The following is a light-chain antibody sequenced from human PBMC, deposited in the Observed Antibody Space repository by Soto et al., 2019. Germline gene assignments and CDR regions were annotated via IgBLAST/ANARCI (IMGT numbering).Light chain of an antibody. CDR1: QDIRTS. Sequence: DIPMTQSPSSLSASVGARVSITCQASQDIRTSLGWFQQKLGRAPKLLIYGASYLETGVPSRFRGSGSGTDFTLTISSLQPEDTATYYCQHYHNLPPFTFGPGTRVDVK. CDR2: GAS. J-gene: IGKJ3*01. V-gene: IGKV1-33*01. CDR3: QHYHNLPPFT.